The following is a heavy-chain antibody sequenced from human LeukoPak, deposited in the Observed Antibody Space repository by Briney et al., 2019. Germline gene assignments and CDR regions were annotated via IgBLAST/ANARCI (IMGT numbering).Heavy chain of an antibody. CDR2: SRNEANAYTT. Sequence: GGSLRLSCAASGFTLSDHYIDWVRQAPGKGLEWVGRSRNEANAYTTDYAASVKGRFTISRDDSKNSLYLQMNSLKTEDTAVYYCARVNGVYWYFDLWGRGTLVTVTS. J-gene: IGHJ2*01. CDR3: ARVNGVYWYFDL. CDR1: GFTLSDHY. D-gene: IGHD3-10*01. V-gene: IGHV3-72*01.